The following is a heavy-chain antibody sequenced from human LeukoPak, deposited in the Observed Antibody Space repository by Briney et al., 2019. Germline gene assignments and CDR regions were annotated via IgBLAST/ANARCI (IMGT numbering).Heavy chain of an antibody. CDR1: GFTFSSYT. Sequence: GGSLRLSCVASGFTFSSYTMNWVRQAPGRGPEWVSSISSGSHYIDYAGSVRGRFTISRDNAENSLHLHMSSLRAEVTAVYYCATPPLVTWFDPWGQGTLVTVSS. D-gene: IGHD4-23*01. V-gene: IGHV3-21*01. CDR3: ATPPLVTWFDP. CDR2: ISSGSHYI. J-gene: IGHJ5*02.